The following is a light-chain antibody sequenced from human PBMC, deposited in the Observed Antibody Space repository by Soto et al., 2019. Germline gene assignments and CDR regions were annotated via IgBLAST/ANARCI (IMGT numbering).Light chain of an antibody. CDR1: SSDIGAGYD. J-gene: IGLJ1*01. V-gene: IGLV1-40*01. CDR3: QSYDSSLYV. CDR2: GNI. Sequence: QSVLTQPPSVSGAPGQRVTISCTGSSSDIGAGYDVHWYQQLPGTAPKLLIYGNINRPSGVPDRFSGSKSGTSASLAITGLQVEDEADYYCQSYDSSLYVFGSGTKLTVL.